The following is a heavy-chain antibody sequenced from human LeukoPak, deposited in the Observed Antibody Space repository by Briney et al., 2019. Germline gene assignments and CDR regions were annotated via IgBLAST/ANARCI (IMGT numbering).Heavy chain of an antibody. V-gene: IGHV4-34*01. CDR1: GGSFSGYY. Sequence: SEALSLTCAVYGGSFSGYYWSWIRQPPGKGLEWIGEINHSGSTNYNPSLKSRVTISVDTSKNQFSLKLSSVTAADTAVYYCARHVGEGWNYDYYMDVWGKGTTVTVSS. CDR2: INHSGST. CDR3: ARHVGEGWNYDYYMDV. J-gene: IGHJ6*03. D-gene: IGHD1-7*01.